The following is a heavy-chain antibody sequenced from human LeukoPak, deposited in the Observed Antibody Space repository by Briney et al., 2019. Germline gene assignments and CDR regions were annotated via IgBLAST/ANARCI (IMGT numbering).Heavy chain of an antibody. V-gene: IGHV1-2*02. CDR1: GYTFTGYY. CDR2: INPNSGDT. D-gene: IGHD2-15*01. Sequence: ASVKVSCKASGYTFTGYYMHWVRQAPGQGLEWMGWINPNSGDTNYAQKFQGRVTMTRDTSISTAYMELSRLRSDDTAVYYCARVDCSGGSCYYPYWGQGTLVTVSS. CDR3: ARVDCSGGSCYYPY. J-gene: IGHJ4*02.